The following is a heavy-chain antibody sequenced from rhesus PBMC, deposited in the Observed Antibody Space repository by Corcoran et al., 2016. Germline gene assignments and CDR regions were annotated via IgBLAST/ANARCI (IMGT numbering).Heavy chain of an antibody. D-gene: IGHD2-39*02. J-gene: IGHJ4*01. CDR1: GGSFSSYW. Sequence: QVQLQESGPGLVKPSETLSLTCAVSGGSFSSYWWSWIRQPPGKGLEWIGGINGNSGSPTYNPSLKSRVTIAKDASKNQFSLKLSSVTAADTAVYYCAGSLVVVVSALIDYWGQGVLVTVSS. CDR2: INGNSGSP. V-gene: IGHV4-80*01. CDR3: AGSLVVVVSALIDY.